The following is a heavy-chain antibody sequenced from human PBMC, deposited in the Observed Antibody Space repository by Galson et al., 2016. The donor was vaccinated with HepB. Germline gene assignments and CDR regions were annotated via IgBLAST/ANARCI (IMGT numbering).Heavy chain of an antibody. D-gene: IGHD7-27*01. J-gene: IGHJ4*02. Sequence: PALVKPTQTLTLTCTFSGFSLSTNGVRVGWIRQPPGKALEWLARIDWDGNKFYSTSLKTRLTISKDTSKNQVVLTMTNMDPVDTATYYCARSNWDGTIGNWGQGTLVTVSS. CDR2: IDWDGNK. V-gene: IGHV2-70*04. CDR1: GFSLSTNGVR. CDR3: ARSNWDGTIGN.